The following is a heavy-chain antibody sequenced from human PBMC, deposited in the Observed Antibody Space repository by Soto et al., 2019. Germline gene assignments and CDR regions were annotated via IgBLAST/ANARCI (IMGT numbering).Heavy chain of an antibody. V-gene: IGHV1-2*04. CDR3: ARVKAAAFTDPAAYYYYGMDV. J-gene: IGHJ6*02. CDR1: GYTFTGYY. CDR2: INPNSGGT. Sequence: ASVKVSCKASGYTFTGYYMHWVRQAPGQGLEWMGWINPNSGGTNYAQKFQGWVTMTRDTSISTAYMELSRLRSDDTAVYYCARVKAAAFTDPAAYYYYGMDVWGQGTTVTVSS. D-gene: IGHD6-13*01.